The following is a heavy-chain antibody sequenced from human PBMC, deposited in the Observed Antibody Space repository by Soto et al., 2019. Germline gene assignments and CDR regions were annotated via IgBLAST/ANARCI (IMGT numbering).Heavy chain of an antibody. V-gene: IGHV4-4*02. CDR1: GGSISSSNW. Sequence: SETLALTCAVSGGSISSSNWWSCVRQPPGKGLEWIGEIYHSGSTNYNPSLESRLTMSVDRSKNQFSLRLTSVTAADTAVYFCGRDLTSNANCIDPWGQGTLVTVSS. J-gene: IGHJ5*02. CDR3: GRDLTSNANCIDP. CDR2: IYHSGST. D-gene: IGHD2-2*01.